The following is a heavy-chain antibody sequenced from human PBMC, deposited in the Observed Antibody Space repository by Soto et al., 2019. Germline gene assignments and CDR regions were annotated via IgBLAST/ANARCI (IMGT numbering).Heavy chain of an antibody. Sequence: GASVKVSCKASGGTFSSYAISWVRQAPGQGLEWMGGIIPIFGTANYAQKFQGRVTITADESTSTAYMELSSLRSEDTAVYYCARDSRVYSGSYYHYYYGMDVWGQGTTVTVS. D-gene: IGHD1-26*01. J-gene: IGHJ6*02. V-gene: IGHV1-69*13. CDR2: IIPIFGTA. CDR1: GGTFSSYA. CDR3: ARDSRVYSGSYYHYYYGMDV.